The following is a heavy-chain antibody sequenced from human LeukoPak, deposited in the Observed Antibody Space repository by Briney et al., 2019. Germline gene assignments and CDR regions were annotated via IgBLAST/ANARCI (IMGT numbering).Heavy chain of an antibody. Sequence: GGSLRLSCAASGFSLSTYSMNWVRQAPGKGLEWVSYISAGGSSIYYADSVRGRFTISRDNAKNSVYLQMNSLRADDTAVYYCAREVGGWLQYYPDYWGQGTLLIVSS. CDR2: ISAGGSSI. CDR1: GFSLSTYS. D-gene: IGHD5-24*01. V-gene: IGHV3-48*04. J-gene: IGHJ4*02. CDR3: AREVGGWLQYYPDY.